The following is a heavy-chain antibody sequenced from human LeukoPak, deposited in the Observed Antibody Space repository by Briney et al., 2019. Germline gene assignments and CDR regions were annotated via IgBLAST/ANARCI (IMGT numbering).Heavy chain of an antibody. CDR3: AKDYRDLDY. CDR2: LTGDSGST. D-gene: IGHD3-16*02. V-gene: IGHV3-23*01. J-gene: IGHJ4*02. CDR1: GLTFSSYA. Sequence: GGSLRLSCAASGLTFSSYAMSWVRQAPGKGLEFVSALTGDSGSTYYADSVKGRFTISRDNSKNTLYLQMNSLRAEDTAVYYCAKDYRDLDYWGQGTLVTVSS.